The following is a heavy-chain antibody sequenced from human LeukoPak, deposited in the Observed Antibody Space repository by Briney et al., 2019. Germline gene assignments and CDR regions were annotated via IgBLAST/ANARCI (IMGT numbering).Heavy chain of an antibody. CDR2: IKSKTDGGTT. Sequence: GGSLRLSCAASGFTFSNAWMSWVRQAPGKGLEWVGRIKSKTDGGTTDYAAPVKGRFTISRDDSKNTLYLQMNSLKTEDTAVYYCARARHYYDSSGSSTEDYWGQGTLVTVSS. J-gene: IGHJ4*02. V-gene: IGHV3-15*01. D-gene: IGHD3-22*01. CDR3: ARARHYYDSSGSSTEDY. CDR1: GFTFSNAW.